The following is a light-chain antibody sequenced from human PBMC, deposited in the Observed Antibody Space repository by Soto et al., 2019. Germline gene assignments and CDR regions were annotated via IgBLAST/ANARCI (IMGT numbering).Light chain of an antibody. Sequence: DIQMTQSPSTLSASVGDRVTISCRASQSISSSLAWYQQKPGKAPKLLIYDASSLESGVPSRFSSSGSGTEFTLTISSLQPDDFATYYCQQYNSYSWTFGQGTKVEI. CDR2: DAS. J-gene: IGKJ1*01. CDR3: QQYNSYSWT. CDR1: QSISSS. V-gene: IGKV1-5*01.